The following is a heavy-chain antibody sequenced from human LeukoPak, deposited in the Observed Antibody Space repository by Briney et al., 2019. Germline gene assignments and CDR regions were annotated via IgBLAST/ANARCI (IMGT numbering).Heavy chain of an antibody. Sequence: ASVRVSCKASGYTFTGKFTHWVRQGPGRGLEWMGWIDPNSGGTDYAQKFQGRVTMTRDTSIATAYMDLSRLISDDTAVYYCARDREGLAYFDFWGQGTLVTVSS. CDR1: GYTFTGKF. D-gene: IGHD3/OR15-3a*01. CDR3: ARDREGLAYFDF. J-gene: IGHJ4*02. V-gene: IGHV1-2*02. CDR2: IDPNSGGT.